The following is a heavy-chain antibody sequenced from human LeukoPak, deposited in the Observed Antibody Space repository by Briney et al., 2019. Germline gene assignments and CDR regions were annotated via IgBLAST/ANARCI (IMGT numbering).Heavy chain of an antibody. CDR2: IIPIFGTA. J-gene: IGHJ4*02. D-gene: IGHD1-26*01. CDR1: GGTFSSYA. Sequence: GASVKVSCKASGGTFSSYAISWVRQAPGQGLEWMGGIIPIFGTANYAQKFQGRVTITADESTSTAYMELSSLGSEDTAVYYCAREERWELPYFDYWGQGTLVTVSS. V-gene: IGHV1-69*13. CDR3: AREERWELPYFDY.